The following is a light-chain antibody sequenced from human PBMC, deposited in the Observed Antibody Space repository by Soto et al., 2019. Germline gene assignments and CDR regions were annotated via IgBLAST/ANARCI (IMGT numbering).Light chain of an antibody. CDR3: AAWDDSLKGHV. Sequence: QSVLTQPPSASGTPGQRVTISCSGSSSNIGRNTVHWYQQLPGTAPYVLIYTNDKRPSGVPDRFSGSKSGTSASLAISGLQSEDEADYYCAAWDDSLKGHVFGTGTKLTVL. V-gene: IGLV1-44*01. CDR1: SSNIGRNT. CDR2: TND. J-gene: IGLJ1*01.